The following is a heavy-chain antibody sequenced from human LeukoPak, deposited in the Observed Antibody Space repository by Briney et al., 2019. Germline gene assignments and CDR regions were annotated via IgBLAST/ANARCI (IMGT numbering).Heavy chain of an antibody. CDR1: GFTFGDYA. CDR2: IRSKTYGGTT. J-gene: IGHJ4*01. CDR3: TRGVGQQLIPPDY. V-gene: IGHV3-49*03. D-gene: IGHD6-13*01. Sequence: PGGSLRLSCTASGFTFGDYAMSWFRQAPGKGLEWVGFIRSKTYGGTTGYAASVKDTFTISRDDSKSVVYLQMNSLKTEDTAFYYCTRGVGQQLIPPDYWXXXTLVTVSS.